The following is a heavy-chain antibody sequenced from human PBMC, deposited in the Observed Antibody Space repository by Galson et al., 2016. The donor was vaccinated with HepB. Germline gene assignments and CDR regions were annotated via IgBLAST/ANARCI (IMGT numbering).Heavy chain of an antibody. CDR3: AGATHGNTWFDY. V-gene: IGHV5-51*01. J-gene: IGHJ4*02. CDR2: IYFGGLET. D-gene: IGHD4/OR15-4a*01. Sequence: QSGAEVKKPGESLKISCQAFGYRSTNYWNGWVRQMPGTGLEWLGLIYFGGLETRYSPSFQGRVIVSADRSINTAYLQWGSLEASDTAIYYCAGATHGNTWFDYWGQGTQVTVSS. CDR1: GYRSTNYW.